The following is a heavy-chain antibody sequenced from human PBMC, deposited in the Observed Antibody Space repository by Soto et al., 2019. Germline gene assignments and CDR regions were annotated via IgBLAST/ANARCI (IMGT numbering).Heavy chain of an antibody. CDR1: GFTFSDYY. J-gene: IGHJ3*01. CDR2: ISSSGRTI. Sequence: QVQLVESEGGLVKPGGSLRLSCAASGFTFSDYYMTWIRQAPGKGLEWVSYISSSGRTIYYADSVKGRFTISRDNAKNALYLQMNSLRAEYTALYYCARGAGGGDAFDFWGQGTMVTVSS. D-gene: IGHD6-13*01. CDR3: ARGAGGGDAFDF. V-gene: IGHV3-11*01.